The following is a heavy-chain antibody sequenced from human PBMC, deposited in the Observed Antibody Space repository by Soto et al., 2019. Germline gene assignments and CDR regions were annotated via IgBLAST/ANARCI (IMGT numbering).Heavy chain of an antibody. J-gene: IGHJ4*02. D-gene: IGHD1-1*01. CDR3: AKSLYNDHGGPNDH. CDR2: FSFYGRRDNT. Sequence: EVQLLESGGGLVQPGGSLRLSCVGSGFTFSSYDMTWVRQAPGKGLEWVSSFSFYGRRDNTYYADSVKGRFTISRDNYRNTVYLQMDNLRVEDTAVYYCAKSLYNDHGGPNDHWGQGTLVTVSS. V-gene: IGHV3-23*01. CDR1: GFTFSSYD.